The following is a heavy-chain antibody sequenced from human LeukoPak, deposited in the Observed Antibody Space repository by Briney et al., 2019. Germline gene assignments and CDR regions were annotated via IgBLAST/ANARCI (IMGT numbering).Heavy chain of an antibody. J-gene: IGHJ4*02. CDR3: ARATRPYSSGWYEDY. CDR1: GFTFSSYG. D-gene: IGHD6-19*01. CDR2: IWYDGSNK. V-gene: IGHV3-33*01. Sequence: GGSLRLSCAASGFTFSSYGMHWVRQAPGKGLEWVAVIWYDGSNKYYADSVKGRFTISRDNSKNTLYLQMNSLRAEDTAVYYCARATRPYSSGWYEDYWGQGTLVTVSS.